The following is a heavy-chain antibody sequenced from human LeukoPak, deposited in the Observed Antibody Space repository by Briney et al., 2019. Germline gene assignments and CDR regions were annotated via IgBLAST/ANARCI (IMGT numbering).Heavy chain of an antibody. CDR3: ASVRLPGDAFDI. J-gene: IGHJ3*02. V-gene: IGHV3-74*01. CDR2: LNNDGTIT. Sequence: GGSLRLSCAASRFTFTSYWMNWVRQAPGKGLTWVARLNNDGTITSYAHSVKGRFTISRDNAKNTVYLQMNSLRVEDTAMYFCASVRLPGDAFDIWGQGTRVTVSS. CDR1: RFTFTSYW.